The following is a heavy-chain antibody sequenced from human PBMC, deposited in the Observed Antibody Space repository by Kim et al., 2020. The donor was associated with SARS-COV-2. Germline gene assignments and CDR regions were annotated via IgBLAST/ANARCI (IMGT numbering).Heavy chain of an antibody. J-gene: IGHJ4*02. Sequence: YYNPSLKSRVTISVDTSKNQFSLKLSSVTAADTAVYYCARDRTPTVTTNYWGQGTLVTVSS. D-gene: IGHD4-17*01. CDR3: ARDRTPTVTTNY. V-gene: IGHV4-39*07.